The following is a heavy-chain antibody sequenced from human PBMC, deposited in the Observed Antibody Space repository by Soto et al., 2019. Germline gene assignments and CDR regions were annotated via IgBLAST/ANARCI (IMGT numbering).Heavy chain of an antibody. Sequence: QVQLQESGPGLVKPSQTLSLTCTVSGGSISSGDYYWTWIRQHPGKGLEWIGYIYDSRSTYYNPSLKRRLTISVYTSKNQFSLKLSSVSAADTAVYYCARERTDATGVFGMDVWGQGTTVTVSS. J-gene: IGHJ6*02. CDR2: IYDSRST. D-gene: IGHD2-15*01. V-gene: IGHV4-31*03. CDR3: ARERTDATGVFGMDV. CDR1: GGSISSGDYY.